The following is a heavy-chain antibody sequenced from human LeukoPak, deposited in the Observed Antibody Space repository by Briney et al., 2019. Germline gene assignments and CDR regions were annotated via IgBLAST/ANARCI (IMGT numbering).Heavy chain of an antibody. J-gene: IGHJ4*02. CDR1: GYSISSGYY. CDR2: SYHSGST. V-gene: IGHV4-38-2*01. Sequence: SETLSLTCAVSGYSISSGYYWGWIRQPPGKGLEWIGSSYHSGSTYYNPSLKSRVTISIDTSKNQFSLKLSSVTAADTAVYYCARGWYSSSWYSPWYFDYWGQGTLVTVSS. CDR3: ARGWYSSSWYSPWYFDY. D-gene: IGHD6-13*01.